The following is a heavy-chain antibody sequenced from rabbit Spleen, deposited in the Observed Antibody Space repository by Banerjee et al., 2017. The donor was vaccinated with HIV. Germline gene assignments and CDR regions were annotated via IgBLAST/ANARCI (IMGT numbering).Heavy chain of an antibody. J-gene: IGHJ3*01. Sequence: QSLEESGGGLVQPGASLTLTCTASGLDFSSSYYMCWVRQAPGKGLECIACIYAGSTASTYYANWAKGRFTISKSSSTTVTLQMTSLTAADTATYFCARDAATSFSSYGMDLWGQGTLVTVS. CDR2: IYAGSTAST. D-gene: IGHD8-1*01. CDR3: ARDAATSFSSYGMDL. V-gene: IGHV1S40*01. CDR1: GLDFSSSYY.